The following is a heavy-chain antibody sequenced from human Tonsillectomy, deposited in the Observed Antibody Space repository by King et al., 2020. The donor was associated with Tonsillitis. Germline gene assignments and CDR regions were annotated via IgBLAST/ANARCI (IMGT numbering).Heavy chain of an antibody. V-gene: IGHV1-69*01. CDR3: ARLYWGDDCYSGYYYYGMDV. J-gene: IGHJ6*02. CDR1: GGTFSSYA. CDR2: ITPIFGTV. D-gene: IGHD2-21*02. Sequence: VQLVQSGAEVKKPGSSVKVSCKASGGTFSSYAISWVRQAPGQGLEWMGGITPIFGTVKYAQKFQGRVTITADESASTAYMELSSLRSEDTALYYCARLYWGDDCYSGYYYYGMDVWGQGTTVTVSS.